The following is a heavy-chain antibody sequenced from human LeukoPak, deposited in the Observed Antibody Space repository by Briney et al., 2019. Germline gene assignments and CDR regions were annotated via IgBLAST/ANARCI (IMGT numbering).Heavy chain of an antibody. D-gene: IGHD5-18*01. J-gene: IGHJ4*02. CDR1: GGSFSGFY. CDR3: ARGGLDTKRGGYFDF. Sequence: SETLSLTCAVYGGSFSGFYWSWIRQPPGKGLEWIGEISHSGTTYYNPSLKSRVTVSVDTSKSQLSLVLSSVAAGDTPVFYCARGGLDTKRGGYFDFWGQGILVTVSS. CDR2: ISHSGTT. V-gene: IGHV4-34*01.